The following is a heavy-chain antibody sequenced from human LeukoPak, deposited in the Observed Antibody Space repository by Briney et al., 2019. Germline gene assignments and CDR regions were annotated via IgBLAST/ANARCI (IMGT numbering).Heavy chain of an antibody. D-gene: IGHD3-22*01. V-gene: IGHV3-23*01. Sequence: QPGASLRLSCVASGFTFTTYAMMWVRQAPGKGLEWVSAISGSGGSTYYADSVKGRFTISRDNSKNTLYLQMNSLRAEDTAVYYCATCPSGYGRQKPRCYFDYWGQGTLVTVSS. CDR2: ISGSGGST. CDR1: GFTFTTYA. CDR3: ATCPSGYGRQKPRCYFDY. J-gene: IGHJ4*02.